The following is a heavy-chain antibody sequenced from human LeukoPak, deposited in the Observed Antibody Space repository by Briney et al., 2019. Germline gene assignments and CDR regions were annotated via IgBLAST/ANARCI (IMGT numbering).Heavy chain of an antibody. CDR2: IYYSGST. D-gene: IGHD3-22*01. V-gene: IGHV4-59*01. Sequence: SETLSLTCTVSGGSISSYYWSWIRQPPGKGLEWIGYIYYSGSTNYNPSLKSRVTISVDTSKNQFSLKLSSVTAADTAVYYCASGDYYDSSGTDGGFDYWGQGTLVTVSS. CDR1: GGSISSYY. J-gene: IGHJ4*02. CDR3: ASGDYYDSSGTDGGFDY.